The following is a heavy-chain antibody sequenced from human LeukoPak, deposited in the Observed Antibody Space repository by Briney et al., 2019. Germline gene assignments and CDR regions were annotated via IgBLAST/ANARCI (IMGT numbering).Heavy chain of an antibody. CDR2: INPSGGST. CDR1: GYTFTSYY. D-gene: IGHD2-21*02. Sequence: ASVKVSCKASGYTFTSYYMHWVRQAPGQGLEWMGIINPSGGSTSYAQKFQGRVTITADKSTSTAYMELSSLRSEDTAVYYCARDCGGDCYSGAPEFDYWGQGTLVTVSS. J-gene: IGHJ4*02. V-gene: IGHV1-46*01. CDR3: ARDCGGDCYSGAPEFDY.